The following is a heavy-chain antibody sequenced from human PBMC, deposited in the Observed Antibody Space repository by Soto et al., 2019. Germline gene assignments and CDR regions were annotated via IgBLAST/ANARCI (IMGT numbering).Heavy chain of an antibody. J-gene: IGHJ2*01. D-gene: IGHD6-19*01. V-gene: IGHV1-69*12. CDR2: ITPMFGTA. CDR1: GGTFSRNA. Sequence: QVQLVQSGAEVKKYGSSVKVSCKASGGTFSRNAISWVRQAPGQGLEWMGGITPMFGTANYAQRFQGRVTTTADESTSTAYMQLSSLRADDTAVYYCAQTLGLAVAGPGRFDLWGRGTLVTVSS. CDR3: AQTLGLAVAGPGRFDL.